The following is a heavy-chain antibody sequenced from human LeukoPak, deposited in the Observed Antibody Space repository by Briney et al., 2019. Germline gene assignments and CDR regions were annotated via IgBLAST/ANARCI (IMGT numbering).Heavy chain of an antibody. J-gene: IGHJ3*02. Sequence: SETLSLTCTVSSGSISSYYWSWIRQPAGKGLEWIGRIYTSGSTNYNPSLKSRVTISVDTSKNQFSLKLSSVTAADTAVYYCARDRYSYTFGAFDIWGQGIMVTVCS. D-gene: IGHD5-18*01. CDR3: ARDRYSYTFGAFDI. V-gene: IGHV4-4*07. CDR2: IYTSGST. CDR1: SGSISSYY.